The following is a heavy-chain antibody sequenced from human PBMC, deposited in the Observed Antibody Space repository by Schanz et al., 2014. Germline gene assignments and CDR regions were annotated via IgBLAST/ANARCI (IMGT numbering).Heavy chain of an antibody. J-gene: IGHJ4*02. V-gene: IGHV3-23*04. D-gene: IGHD1-1*01. CDR3: ARGTDWNLHY. CDR2: ISASGGST. CDR1: GFTFSDYA. Sequence: VQMVESGGGLVQPGRSLRLSCTASGFTFSDYAMSWVRQAPGKGLEWVSTISASGGSTYYADSVKGRFTISRDNSKNILYLQMNSLRAEDTAVYYCARGTDWNLHYWGQGALVTVAS.